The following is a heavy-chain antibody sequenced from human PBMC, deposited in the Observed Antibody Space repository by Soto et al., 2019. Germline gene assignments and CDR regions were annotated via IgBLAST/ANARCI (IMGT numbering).Heavy chain of an antibody. J-gene: IGHJ6*02. CDR1: GFTFSSYG. V-gene: IGHV3-33*01. CDR2: IWYDGSNK. CDR3: ARTRIAAAGNYYYYGMDV. D-gene: IGHD6-13*01. Sequence: PGGSLRLSCAASGFTFSSYGMHWVRQAPGKGLEWVAVIWYDGSNKYYADSVKGRFTISRDNSKNTLYLQMNSLRAEDTAVYYCARTRIAAAGNYYYYGMDVWGQGTTVTAP.